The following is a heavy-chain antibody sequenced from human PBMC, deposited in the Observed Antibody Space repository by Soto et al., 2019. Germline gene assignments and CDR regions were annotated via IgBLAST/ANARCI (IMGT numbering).Heavy chain of an antibody. Sequence: QVQLQESGPGLVTPSQSLSLTCTVSGGSISSGAYYWRWIRQHPGRGLEWIGHISYRGNTDYNPSLESRVAISLDTPRNQFPLKLRSVSAADTAVYYCAASPNADFFDYWGQGALVTVSA. J-gene: IGHJ4*02. CDR3: AASPNADFFDY. CDR1: GGSISSGAYY. V-gene: IGHV4-31*03. CDR2: ISYRGNT.